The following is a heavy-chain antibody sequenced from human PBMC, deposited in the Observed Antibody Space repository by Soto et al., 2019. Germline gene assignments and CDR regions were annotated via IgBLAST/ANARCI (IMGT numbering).Heavy chain of an antibody. CDR2: IIPTGGTT. V-gene: IGHV1-46*03. Sequence: QVQLVQSGAEVRKPGASVKVSCKASEYTFTNYYMHWVRQAPGQGLEWMGIIIPTGGTTSYARKFQGRCTMTRDTSTGTVYMEMRSLRSEDTAIYYCARERGNDAFDVWGQGTMVTVSS. J-gene: IGHJ3*01. D-gene: IGHD3-16*01. CDR1: EYTFTNYY. CDR3: ARERGNDAFDV.